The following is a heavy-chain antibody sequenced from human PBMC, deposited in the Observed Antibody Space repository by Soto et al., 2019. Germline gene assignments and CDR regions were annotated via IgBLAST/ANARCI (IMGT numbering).Heavy chain of an antibody. CDR2: ISSSSSYI. CDR3: AIFFFQAEDGIRGCSTVSAFLLNRSSDL. D-gene: IGHD6-13*01. V-gene: IGHV3-21*01. Sequence: KGLEWVSSISSSSSYIYYADSVKGRFTISRDNAKNSLYLHMNSLRAEDTAVYYCAIFFFQAEDGIRGCSTVSAFLLNRSSDL. J-gene: IGHJ2*01.